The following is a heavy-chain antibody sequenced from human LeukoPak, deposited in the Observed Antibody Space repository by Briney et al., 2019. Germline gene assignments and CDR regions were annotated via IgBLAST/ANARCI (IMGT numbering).Heavy chain of an antibody. CDR1: GYTFTSYD. Sequence: ASVKVSCKASGYTFTSYDINWVRQATGQELEWMGWMNPNSGNTGYAQKFQGRVTMTRNASISTAYMELSSLRSEDTAVYYCARGPPYCSSTSCSRGGNYYYAMDVWGQGTTVTVSS. CDR2: MNPNSGNT. D-gene: IGHD2-2*01. CDR3: ARGPPYCSSTSCSRGGNYYYAMDV. J-gene: IGHJ6*02. V-gene: IGHV1-8*01.